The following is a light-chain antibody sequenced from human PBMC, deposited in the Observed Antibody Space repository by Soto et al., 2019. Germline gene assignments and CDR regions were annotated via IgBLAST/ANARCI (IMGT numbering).Light chain of an antibody. J-gene: IGLJ1*01. Sequence: LTQPGSVSVSPGQSVSIYYVGTNSYVGASNYVSWYQHHPGKAPKLIIYDVTDRPSGVSTRYSASKSGNTASLTISGLQAEDEADYYCSSYTTRNTEVFGSGTKVTVL. CDR3: SSYTTRNTEV. CDR1: NSYVGASNY. CDR2: DVT. V-gene: IGLV2-14*03.